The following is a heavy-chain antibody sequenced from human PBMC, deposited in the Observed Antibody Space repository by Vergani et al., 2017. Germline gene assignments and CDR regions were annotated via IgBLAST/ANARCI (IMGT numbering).Heavy chain of an antibody. Sequence: QVQLVESGGGVVQPGRSLRLSCAASGFTFSSYAMHWVRPAPGKGLEWVAVISYDGSNKYYADSVKGRFTISRDNSKNTLYLQMNSLRAEDTAVYYCARDSSRCYGSGRTDYWGQGTLVTVSS. D-gene: IGHD3-10*01. CDR2: ISYDGSNK. V-gene: IGHV3-30-3*01. J-gene: IGHJ4*02. CDR1: GFTFSSYA. CDR3: ARDSSRCYGSGRTDY.